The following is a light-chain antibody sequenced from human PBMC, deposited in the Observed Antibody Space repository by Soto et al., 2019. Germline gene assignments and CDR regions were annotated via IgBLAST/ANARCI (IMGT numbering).Light chain of an antibody. CDR3: QQYNNWPPDT. CDR2: GAS. J-gene: IGKJ5*01. V-gene: IGKV3-15*01. Sequence: EIVLTQSPATLSVSPRERATLSCRASQSVSSNLAWYQQKPGQAPRLLIYGASTRATGIPARFSGSGSGTEFTLTISSLQSEDFAVYYCQQYNNWPPDTFGQGTRLAF. CDR1: QSVSSN.